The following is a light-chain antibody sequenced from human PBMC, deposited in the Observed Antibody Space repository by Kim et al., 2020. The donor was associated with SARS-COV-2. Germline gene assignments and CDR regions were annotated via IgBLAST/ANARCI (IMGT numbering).Light chain of an antibody. CDR1: QSVGTN. Sequence: APGERATLSCWASQSVGTNVAWYQQKPGQAPQLLVYGASTRAAGIPARFSGSGSGTEFTLTISSLQSEDLAVYSCQQYDDWPPWTFGQGTKVDIK. V-gene: IGKV3-15*01. CDR2: GAS. J-gene: IGKJ1*01. CDR3: QQYDDWPPWT.